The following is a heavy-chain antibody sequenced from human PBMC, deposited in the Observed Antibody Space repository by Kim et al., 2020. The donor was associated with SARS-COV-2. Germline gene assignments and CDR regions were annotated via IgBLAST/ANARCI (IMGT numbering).Heavy chain of an antibody. Sequence: SETLSLTCTVSGGSISSSSYYWGWIRQPPGKGLEWIGSIYYSGSTYYNPSLKSRVTISVDTSKNQFSLKLSSVTAADTAVYYCARYGYSSSWYEGGAFDIWGQGTMVTVSS. CDR3: ARYGYSSSWYEGGAFDI. J-gene: IGHJ3*02. CDR2: IYYSGST. CDR1: GGSISSSSYY. V-gene: IGHV4-39*07. D-gene: IGHD6-13*01.